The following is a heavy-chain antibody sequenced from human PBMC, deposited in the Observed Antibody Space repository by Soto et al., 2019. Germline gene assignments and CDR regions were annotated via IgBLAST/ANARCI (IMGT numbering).Heavy chain of an antibody. D-gene: IGHD4-4*01. CDR3: AREPGNGIFDY. Sequence: SETLSLTCTVSGGSISSGDYYWSWIRQPPGKGLEWIGYIYYSGSTYYNPSLKSRVTISVDTSKNQFSLKLSSVTAADTAVYYCAREPGNGIFDYWGQGTLVTGS. V-gene: IGHV4-30-4*01. J-gene: IGHJ4*02. CDR2: IYYSGST. CDR1: GGSISSGDYY.